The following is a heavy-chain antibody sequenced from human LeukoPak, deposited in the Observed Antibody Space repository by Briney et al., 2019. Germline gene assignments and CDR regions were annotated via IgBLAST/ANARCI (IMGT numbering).Heavy chain of an antibody. Sequence: ASVKVSCKASGYTFTSYDINWVRQATGQGLEWMGWMNPNSGNTGYAQKFQGRVTMTRNTSISTAYMELRSLRSDDTGVYYCARFTPRLSREKFDYWGQGTLVTVSS. J-gene: IGHJ4*02. CDR2: MNPNSGNT. CDR3: ARFTPRLSREKFDY. CDR1: GYTFTSYD. V-gene: IGHV1-8*01. D-gene: IGHD3-3*02.